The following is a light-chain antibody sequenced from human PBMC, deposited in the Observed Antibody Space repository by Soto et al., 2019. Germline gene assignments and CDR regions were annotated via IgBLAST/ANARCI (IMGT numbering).Light chain of an antibody. CDR3: SSYTSSGTLVV. CDR2: DVS. CDR1: SSDVGGYNY. J-gene: IGLJ2*01. Sequence: QSALTQPASVSGSPGQSITISCTGTSSDVGGYNYASWYQQHPGKAPKLMIYDVSNRPSGVSNRFSGSKSGNTASLTISGLQAEDEADYYCSSYTSSGTLVVFGGGTKVTVL. V-gene: IGLV2-14*01.